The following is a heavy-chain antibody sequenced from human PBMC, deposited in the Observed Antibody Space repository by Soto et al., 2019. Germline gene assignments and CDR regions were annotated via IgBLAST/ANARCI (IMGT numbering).Heavy chain of an antibody. CDR1: GFTFSTYS. D-gene: IGHD6-19*01. Sequence: EVQLVESGGGLVKPGGSLRLSCAASGFTFSTYSMNWVRQAPGKGLEWVSSISSSSYYIYYSDSVRGRFSISRDYAKSSLSLQMNSLRAEVTALYYCARHSLDGSGSSIDYWGQGTLVTVSS. CDR3: ARHSLDGSGSSIDY. J-gene: IGHJ4*02. V-gene: IGHV3-21*01. CDR2: ISSSSYYI.